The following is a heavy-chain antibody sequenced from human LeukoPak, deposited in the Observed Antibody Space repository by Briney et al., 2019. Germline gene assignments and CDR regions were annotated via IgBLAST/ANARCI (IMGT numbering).Heavy chain of an antibody. V-gene: IGHV3-66*01. CDR2: IYRGGGT. CDR1: GFTVSTNY. CDR3: ARDVIYASEIYSYGDC. D-gene: IGHD3-16*01. J-gene: IGHJ4*02. Sequence: GGSLRLSCAASGFTVSTNYVSWVRQAPGKGLEWVSVIYRGGGTAYADSVKDRFTISRDNSRNTVYLQMNSLRAEDTAVYYCARDVIYASEIYSYGDCLGQGTLVTVSS.